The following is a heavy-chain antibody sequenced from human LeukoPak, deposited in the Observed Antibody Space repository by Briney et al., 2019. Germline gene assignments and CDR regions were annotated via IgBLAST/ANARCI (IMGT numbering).Heavy chain of an antibody. CDR3: AKTVVASGSEHFDY. CDR1: GFTFGSYA. V-gene: IGHV3-23*01. D-gene: IGHD3-10*01. J-gene: IGHJ4*02. CDR2: ISGSGGNT. Sequence: PGGSLRLSCAASGFTFGSYAMSWVRQAPGKGLEWVSGISGSGGNTYYAGSVKGRLTISRDNSKNTLYLQMDSLRAEDTAVYYCAKTVVASGSEHFDYWGQGILVTVSS.